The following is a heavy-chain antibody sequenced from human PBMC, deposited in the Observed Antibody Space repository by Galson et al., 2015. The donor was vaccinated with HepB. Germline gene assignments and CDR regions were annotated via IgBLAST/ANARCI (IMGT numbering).Heavy chain of an antibody. CDR3: AGEDEDEFHY. J-gene: IGHJ4*02. CDR1: GFTVSSKY. CDR2: IYTRGST. V-gene: IGHV3-53*01. Sequence: SLRLSCAGSGFTVSSKYMSWVRQAPGKGLEWVSPIYTRGSTYYADSVKGRFTISRDNSKNTFYLQMNSLRAEDTAVYYCAGEDEDEFHYWGQGSLVTVSS.